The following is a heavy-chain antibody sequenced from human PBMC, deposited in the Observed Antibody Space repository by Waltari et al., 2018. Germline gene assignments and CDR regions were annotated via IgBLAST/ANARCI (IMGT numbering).Heavy chain of an antibody. CDR2: INPNSGGT. CDR1: GYSFTNY. D-gene: IGHD6-19*01. J-gene: IGHJ4*02. CDR3: ARVWFHSGLDY. V-gene: IGHV1-2*02. Sequence: QVQLVQSGAEVKKPGASLKVSCKASGYSFTNYMHWVRQAPGQGLEWMGWINPNSGGTQYAQRCQGRVTMTRDTAITTVFMELSGLRDDDTAVYYCARVWFHSGLDYWGQGTLVTVSS.